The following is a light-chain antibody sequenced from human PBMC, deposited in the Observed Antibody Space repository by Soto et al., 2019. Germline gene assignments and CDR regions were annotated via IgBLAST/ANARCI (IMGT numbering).Light chain of an antibody. J-gene: IGKJ1*01. Sequence: EIVMTQSPATLSVSPGERATLSCRASQSVSSNLAWYQQKPGQAPRLLIYGASTRATGIPARFSGSGSGTEFTLTITRLEPEDFAVYFCQQYGDSPPTFGQGTKVEVK. CDR2: GAS. V-gene: IGKV3-15*01. CDR1: QSVSSN. CDR3: QQYGDSPPT.